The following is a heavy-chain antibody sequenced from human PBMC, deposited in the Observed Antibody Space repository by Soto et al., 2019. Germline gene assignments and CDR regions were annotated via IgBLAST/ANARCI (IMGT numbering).Heavy chain of an antibody. CDR3: AKARGTVTPRELVN. CDR2: ISGSGGST. D-gene: IGHD4-4*01. V-gene: IGHV3-23*01. Sequence: GXPQSHSCSASEFAFSSSAMSWVSQATGKGLEWVSAISGSGGSTYYADSVKGRFTISRDNSKNTLYLQMNSLRAEDTAVDYCAKARGTVTPRELVNWGQGTLVTVSS. CDR1: EFAFSSSA. J-gene: IGHJ4*02.